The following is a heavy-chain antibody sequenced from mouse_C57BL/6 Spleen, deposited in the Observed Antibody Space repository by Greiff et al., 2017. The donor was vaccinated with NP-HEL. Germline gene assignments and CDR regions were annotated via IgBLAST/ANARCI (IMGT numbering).Heavy chain of an antibody. CDR1: GFTFSDYG. CDR3: ASEILRSLFAY. J-gene: IGHJ3*01. CDR2: ISSGSSTI. V-gene: IGHV5-17*01. D-gene: IGHD1-1*01. Sequence: EVKLMESGGGLVKPGGSLKLSCAASGFTFSDYGMHWVRQAPEKGLEWVAYISSGSSTIYYADTVKGRFTISRDNAKNTLFLQMTSLRSEDTAMYYCASEILRSLFAYWGQGTLVTVSA.